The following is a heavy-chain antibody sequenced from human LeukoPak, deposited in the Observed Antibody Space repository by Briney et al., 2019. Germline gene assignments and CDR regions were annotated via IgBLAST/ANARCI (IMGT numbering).Heavy chain of an antibody. CDR3: ARDFLGSGSYWFDP. CDR2: IIPIFGTA. D-gene: IGHD3-10*01. J-gene: IGHJ5*02. CDR1: GGTFSSYA. V-gene: IGHV1-69*05. Sequence: ASVKVSCKASGGTFSSYAISWVRQAPGQGLEWMGEIIPIFGTANYAQKFQGRVTITTDEPTSTAYMELSSLRSEDTVVYYCARDFLGSGSYWFDPWGQGTLVTVSS.